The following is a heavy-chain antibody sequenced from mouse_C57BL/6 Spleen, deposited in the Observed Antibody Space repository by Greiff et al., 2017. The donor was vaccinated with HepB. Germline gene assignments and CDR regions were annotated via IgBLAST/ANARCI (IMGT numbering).Heavy chain of an antibody. Sequence: VQLQQPGTELVKPGASVKLSCKASGYTFTSYWMHWVKQRPGQGLEWIGNINPSNGGTNYNEKFKSKATLTVDKSSSTAYMQLSSLTSEASAVYYCARNYYYGRSYDWYFDVWGTGTTVTVSS. D-gene: IGHD1-1*01. V-gene: IGHV1-53*01. CDR2: INPSNGGT. CDR1: GYTFTSYW. CDR3: ARNYYYGRSYDWYFDV. J-gene: IGHJ1*03.